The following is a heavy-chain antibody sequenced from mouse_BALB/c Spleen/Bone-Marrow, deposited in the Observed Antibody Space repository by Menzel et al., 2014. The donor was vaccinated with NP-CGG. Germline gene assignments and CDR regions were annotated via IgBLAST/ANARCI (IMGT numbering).Heavy chain of an antibody. D-gene: IGHD2-1*01. V-gene: IGHV1-15*01. J-gene: IGHJ4*01. CDR3: TRSLYGNYVMDS. CDR2: IDPETGGT. Sequence: VQLHQSGAELVRPGASVALSCKASGYTFTDYEMHWVKQTPVHGLEWIGAIDPETGGTAYNQKFKGKATLTADKSSSTAYMELRSLTSEDSAVYYCTRSLYGNYVMDSWGQGTSVTVSS. CDR1: GYTFTDYE.